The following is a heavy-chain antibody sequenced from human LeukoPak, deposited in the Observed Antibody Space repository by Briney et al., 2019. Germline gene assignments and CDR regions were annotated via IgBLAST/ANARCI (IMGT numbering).Heavy chain of an antibody. J-gene: IGHJ4*02. V-gene: IGHV3-33*06. CDR3: AKSGPYRAPGMGY. Sequence: GRSLRLSCVASGYTFSDHGMHWVRQAPGKGLEWVTMIWSTGTTGFYADSVKGRFTISRDNSKNTLYLQMNSLRAEDTAVYYCAKSGPYRAPGMGYWGQGTLVTVSS. CDR2: IWSTGTTG. CDR1: GYTFSDHG. D-gene: IGHD1-14*01.